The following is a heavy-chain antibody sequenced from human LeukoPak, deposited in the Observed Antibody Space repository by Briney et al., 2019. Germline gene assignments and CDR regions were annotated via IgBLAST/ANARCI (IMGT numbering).Heavy chain of an antibody. Sequence: GGSLRLSCAASGFTFSDYYMSWIRQAPGKGLEWVSYISSSGSTIYYADSVKGRFTISRDNAKNSLYLQMNSLRAEDTAVYYCARDPTAGAPTYNWFDPWGQGTLVTVSS. J-gene: IGHJ5*02. CDR2: ISSSGSTI. D-gene: IGHD3-10*01. CDR3: ARDPTAGAPTYNWFDP. V-gene: IGHV3-11*04. CDR1: GFTFSDYY.